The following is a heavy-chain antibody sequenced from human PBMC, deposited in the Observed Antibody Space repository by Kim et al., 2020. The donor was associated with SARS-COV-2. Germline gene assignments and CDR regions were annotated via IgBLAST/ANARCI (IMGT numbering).Heavy chain of an antibody. CDR2: ISGSGGST. J-gene: IGHJ4*02. D-gene: IGHD6-13*01. CDR3: AKDAAYGGYSSSWLIDY. Sequence: GGSLRLSCAASGFTFSSYAMSWVRQAPGKGLEWVSAISGSGGSTYYADSVKGRFTISRDNSKNTLYLQMNSLRAEDTAVYYCAKDAAYGGYSSSWLIDYWGQGTLVTVSS. CDR1: GFTFSSYA. V-gene: IGHV3-23*01.